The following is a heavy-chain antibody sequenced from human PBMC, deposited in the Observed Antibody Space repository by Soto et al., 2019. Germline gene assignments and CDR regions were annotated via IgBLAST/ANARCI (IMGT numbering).Heavy chain of an antibody. CDR1: GYTFTGYY. Sequence: VASVKVSCKASGYTFTGYYMHWVRQAPGQGLEWMGWINPNSGGTNYAQKFQGRVTMTRVTSISTAYMELRRLRSDDTAVYSCARGISPKYCSGTTCYALGAFDIWGQGTMVTVSS. J-gene: IGHJ3*02. CDR3: ARGISPKYCSGTTCYALGAFDI. V-gene: IGHV1-2*02. D-gene: IGHD2-2*01. CDR2: INPNSGGT.